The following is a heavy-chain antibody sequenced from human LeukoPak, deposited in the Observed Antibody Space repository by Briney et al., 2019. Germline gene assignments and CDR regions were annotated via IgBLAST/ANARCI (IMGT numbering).Heavy chain of an antibody. CDR2: ISSSSSYI. Sequence: GGSLRLSCAASGFTFSSYSMNWVRQAPGKGLEWVSSISSSSSYIYYADSVKGRFTISRDNAKNSLYLQMNSLRAEDTAVYYCAREVSGPRAFDIWGQGTMVTVSS. D-gene: IGHD1-26*01. CDR1: GFTFSSYS. CDR3: AREVSGPRAFDI. J-gene: IGHJ3*02. V-gene: IGHV3-21*04.